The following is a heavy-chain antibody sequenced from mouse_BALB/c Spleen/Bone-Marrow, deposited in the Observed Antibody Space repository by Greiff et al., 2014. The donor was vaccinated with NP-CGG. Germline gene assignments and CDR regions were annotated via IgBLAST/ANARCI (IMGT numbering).Heavy chain of an antibody. CDR2: FYPGSGSI. CDR3: ARHEGSYGSSYFDY. D-gene: IGHD1-1*01. J-gene: IGHJ2*01. CDR1: GYTFTEYI. V-gene: IGHV1-62-2*01. Sequence: VKVVESGAGLVKPGASVKLSCKASGYTFTEYIIHWVKQRSGQGLEWIGWFYPGSGSIKYNEKFKDKATLTADKSSSTVYMELSRLTSGDSAVYFCARHEGSYGSSYFDYWGQGTTLTVSS.